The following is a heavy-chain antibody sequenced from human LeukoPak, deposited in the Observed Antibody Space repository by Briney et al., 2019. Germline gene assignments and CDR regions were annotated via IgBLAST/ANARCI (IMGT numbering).Heavy chain of an antibody. J-gene: IGHJ4*02. D-gene: IGHD3-10*01. Sequence: GGSLRLSCAASGFTFSSYGMHWVRQAPGKGLEWVAVISYDGSNKYYADSVKGRFTISRDNSKNTLYLQMNSLRAEDTAVYYCARFSSFGEPFDYWGQGTLVTVSS. CDR1: GFTFSSYG. CDR2: ISYDGSNK. V-gene: IGHV3-30*19. CDR3: ARFSSFGEPFDY.